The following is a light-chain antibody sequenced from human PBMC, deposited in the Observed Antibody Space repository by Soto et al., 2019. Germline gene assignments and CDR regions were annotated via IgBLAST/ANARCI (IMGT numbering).Light chain of an antibody. V-gene: IGKV1-17*01. CDR1: QGIRSD. CDR2: EAS. J-gene: IGKJ1*01. Sequence: DIQMTQSPSSLSASFGDRVTIXXRASQGIRSDLAWYQQTPGKAPKGXIYEASRLQSGVPSRFGGSRSGTEFTLTISSLQPEDCATYYCQQHNSYPRTFGQGTKVDIK. CDR3: QQHNSYPRT.